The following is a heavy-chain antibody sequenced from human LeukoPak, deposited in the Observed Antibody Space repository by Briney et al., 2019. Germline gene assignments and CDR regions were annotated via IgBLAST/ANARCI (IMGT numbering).Heavy chain of an antibody. CDR3: AKESRRCSSTNCDHDY. J-gene: IGHJ4*02. CDR1: GFTFSTYA. Sequence: PGGSLRLSCAASGFTFSTYAMSWVRQPPGKGLEWVSTISGTSSKLYFAASVKDRFTTSRDNSKNTLYLQMNSLRAEDTAVYYCAKESRRCSSTNCDHDYWGQGTLVTVSS. V-gene: IGHV3-23*01. D-gene: IGHD2-2*01. CDR2: ISGTSSKL.